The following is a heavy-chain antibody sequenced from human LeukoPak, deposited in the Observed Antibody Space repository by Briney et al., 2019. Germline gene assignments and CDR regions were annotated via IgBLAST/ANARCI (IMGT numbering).Heavy chain of an antibody. CDR2: INAGNGNT. J-gene: IGHJ5*02. CDR3: ARGGQLLWESWFDP. Sequence: ASVKVSCKASGYTFTSYAMHWVRQAPGQGLEWMGWINAGNGNTKYSQKFQGRVTITRDTSASTAYMELSSLRSEDTAVYYCARGGQLLWESWFDPWGQGTLVTVSS. V-gene: IGHV1-3*01. CDR1: GYTFTSYA. D-gene: IGHD2-2*01.